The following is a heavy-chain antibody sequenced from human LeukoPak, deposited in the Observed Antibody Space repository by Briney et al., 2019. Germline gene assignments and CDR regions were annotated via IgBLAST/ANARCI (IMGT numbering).Heavy chain of an antibody. D-gene: IGHD6-19*01. CDR3: ARDREGGAVAGTFYYYYRDV. CDR2: IKQDRSEK. V-gene: IGHV3-7*01. J-gene: IGHJ6*03. CDR1: GFTFTNYW. Sequence: GGSLRLSCAASGFTFTNYWMSWVRQAPGKGLELVANIKQDRSEKYYADSVKGRFTISRDNSKNTLYLQMNSLRAEDTAVYYCARDREGGAVAGTFYYYYRDVWGKGNTVNVSS.